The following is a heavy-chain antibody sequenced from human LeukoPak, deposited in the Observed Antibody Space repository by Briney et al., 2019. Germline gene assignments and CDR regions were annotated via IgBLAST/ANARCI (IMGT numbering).Heavy chain of an antibody. J-gene: IGHJ5*02. CDR3: ARDRVIGSSRGWFDP. Sequence: VASVTVSCTASGYTFTSYGISWVRQAPGQGLEWMGWISAYNGNTNYAQKLQGRVTMTTDTSTSTAYMELRSLRSDDTAVYYCARDRVIGSSRGWFDPWGQGTLVTVSS. CDR2: ISAYNGNT. CDR1: GYTFTSYG. V-gene: IGHV1-18*01. D-gene: IGHD1-26*01.